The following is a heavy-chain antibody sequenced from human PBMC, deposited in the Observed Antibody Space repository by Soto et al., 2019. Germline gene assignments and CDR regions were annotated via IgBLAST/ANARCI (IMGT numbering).Heavy chain of an antibody. CDR1: GGTFSRHA. CDR3: ARAWGYDTNDYYYAY. Sequence: QVQLVQSGAEVRKPGSSVKVSCKASGGTFSRHAISWVRQAPGQGLEWMGGIIPIVGTANHAQKFQGRVSIIADESTRTVYMELSSLRSEDTAMYYCARAWGYDTNDYYYAYWGQGTLVIVSS. V-gene: IGHV1-69*01. D-gene: IGHD3-22*01. J-gene: IGHJ4*02. CDR2: IIPIVGTA.